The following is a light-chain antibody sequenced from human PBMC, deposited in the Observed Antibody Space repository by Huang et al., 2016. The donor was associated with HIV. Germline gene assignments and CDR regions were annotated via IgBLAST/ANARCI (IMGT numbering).Light chain of an antibody. J-gene: IGKJ1*01. CDR1: QSLLHSDGQTY. V-gene: IGKV2D-29*02. Sequence: DIVMTQTPLSLSVTPAQPASISCKSSQSLLHSDGQTYLNWYLQKPGQSPQLLIYEVSNRCSGVPDRFSGSGSGTDFTLKISRVEAEDVGVYYCMQSIQLPPTFGQGTKVEIK. CDR3: MQSIQLPPT. CDR2: EVS.